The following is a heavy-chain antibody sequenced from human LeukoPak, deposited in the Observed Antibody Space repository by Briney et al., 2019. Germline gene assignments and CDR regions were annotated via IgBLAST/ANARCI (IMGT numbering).Heavy chain of an antibody. CDR3: ARGRRSTNFDF. CDR2: IEQDGSEK. J-gene: IGHJ4*02. CDR1: GFAFSNFW. Sequence: GGSLRLSCAASGFAFSNFWMSWVRQAPGKGLEWVANIEQDGSEKYYVDSVKGRFTISRDNAKNSLYLHMNSLRADDTAVYYWARGRRSTNFDFGGEGTLVTASS. V-gene: IGHV3-7*04.